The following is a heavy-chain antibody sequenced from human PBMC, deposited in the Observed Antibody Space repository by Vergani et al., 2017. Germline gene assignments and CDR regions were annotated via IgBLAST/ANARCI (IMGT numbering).Heavy chain of an antibody. CDR1: GFTFSSYA. V-gene: IGHV3-23*01. CDR2: ISGSGGST. D-gene: IGHD6-19*01. J-gene: IGHJ6*03. CDR3: AKGATGYSSGHYYYYYMDV. Sequence: EVQLLESGGDLVQPGGSLRLSCAASGFTFSSYAMSWVRQAPGKGLEWVSAISGSGGSTYYADSVKGRFTISRDNSKNTLYLQMNSLRAEDTAVYYCAKGATGYSSGHYYYYYMDVWGKGTTVTVSS.